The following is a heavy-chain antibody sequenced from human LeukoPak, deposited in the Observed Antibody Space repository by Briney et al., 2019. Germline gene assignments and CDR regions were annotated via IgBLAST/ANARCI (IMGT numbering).Heavy chain of an antibody. CDR2: ISFDGTDA. D-gene: IGHD5-18*01. CDR1: GFTFSSYA. Sequence: GGSLRLSCAASGFTFSSYAIHWVRQAPGKGLEWVAVISFDGTDAFYADSVKGRFTISRDNSKNTLYLQMNSLRAEDMAVYYCARGEYSYGYNWYYYYYMDVWGKGTTVTVSS. V-gene: IGHV3-30*04. CDR3: ARGEYSYGYNWYYYYYMDV. J-gene: IGHJ6*03.